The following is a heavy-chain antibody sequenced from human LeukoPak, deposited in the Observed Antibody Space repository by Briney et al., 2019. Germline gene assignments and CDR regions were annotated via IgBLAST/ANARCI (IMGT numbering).Heavy chain of an antibody. D-gene: IGHD6-13*01. J-gene: IGHJ4*02. CDR3: ARSMVLIAAAGKGFDY. Sequence: SETLSLTCTVSGGSISSSSYYWGWIRQPPGKGLEWIGTIYYSGSTYYNPSLKSRVTLSVDTSKNQFSLRLSSVTAADTAVYYCARSMVLIAAAGKGFDYWGQGTLVTVSS. CDR2: IYYSGST. CDR1: GGSISSSSYY. V-gene: IGHV4-39*07.